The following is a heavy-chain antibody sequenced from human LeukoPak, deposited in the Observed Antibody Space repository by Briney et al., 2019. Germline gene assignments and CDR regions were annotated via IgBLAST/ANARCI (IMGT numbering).Heavy chain of an antibody. V-gene: IGHV4-39*01. CDR2: IYYSGST. CDR3: ARVAARYVGMDV. J-gene: IGHJ6*02. D-gene: IGHD6-6*01. CDR1: GGSISSSSYF. Sequence: SETLSLTCTVSGGSISSSSYFWGWIRQPPGKGLEWIGSIYYSGSTYYNPSLKSRVTISVDTSKNQFSLKLTSVTAADTAVYYCARVAARYVGMDVWGQGTTATVSS.